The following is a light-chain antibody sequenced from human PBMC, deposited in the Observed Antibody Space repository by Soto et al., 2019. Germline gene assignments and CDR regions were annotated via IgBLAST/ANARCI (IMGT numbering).Light chain of an antibody. J-gene: IGKJ2*01. Sequence: EIVLTQSPATLSLSPGERATLSCRASQSVSSYLAWYQQKPGQAPRLLIYDASNRATGIPARFSGSGSGTDFTLTISSLEPEDFAVYYGQTGSHWPPYTCGQGTKLNIK. V-gene: IGKV3-11*01. CDR1: QSVSSY. CDR2: DAS. CDR3: QTGSHWPPYT.